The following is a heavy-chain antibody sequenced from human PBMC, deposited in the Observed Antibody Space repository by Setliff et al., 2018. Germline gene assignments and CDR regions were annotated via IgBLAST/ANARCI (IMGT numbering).Heavy chain of an antibody. CDR1: GASVTSFDYY. V-gene: IGHV4-30-4*01. J-gene: IGHJ4*02. Sequence: ASETLSLTCTVSGASVTSFDYYWSWIRQPPGKGLEYIGHISHGVSTSYSPSLKSRVTMSVDTSKRQFSLKLGSATAADTAVYYCARDMGQPYYFESWGLGTLVTVSS. D-gene: IGHD1-1*01. CDR2: ISHGVST. CDR3: ARDMGQPYYFES.